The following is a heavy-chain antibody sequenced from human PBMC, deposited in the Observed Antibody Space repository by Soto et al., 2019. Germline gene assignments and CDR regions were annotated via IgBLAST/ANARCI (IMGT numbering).Heavy chain of an antibody. J-gene: IGHJ4*02. CDR2: IHHSGRT. D-gene: IGHD2-21*02. CDR1: GDSISSDTW. Sequence: QVQLQESGPGLVKPSGTLSLTCAVSGDSISSDTWWSWVRQPPGKGLEWIGEIHHSGRTNYNPSLKSRVTILVEKSKKQVSLELSSMTAAETGVYYCAGGGDWQFYYWGQGTLVTVSS. V-gene: IGHV4-4*02. CDR3: AGGGDWQFYY.